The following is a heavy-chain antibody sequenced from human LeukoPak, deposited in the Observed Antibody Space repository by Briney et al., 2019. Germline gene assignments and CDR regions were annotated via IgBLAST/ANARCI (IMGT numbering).Heavy chain of an antibody. D-gene: IGHD6-19*01. Sequence: GGSLRLSCAASGFTFSEYYMSWIRQAPGKGLGGVSYISSSGSTIYYADSVKGRFTISRDNAKNSLYLQMNSLRAEDTAVYYCARDQGQWLARFGYWGQGTLVTVSS. CDR2: ISSSGSTI. CDR3: ARDQGQWLARFGY. CDR1: GFTFSEYY. V-gene: IGHV3-11*04. J-gene: IGHJ4*02.